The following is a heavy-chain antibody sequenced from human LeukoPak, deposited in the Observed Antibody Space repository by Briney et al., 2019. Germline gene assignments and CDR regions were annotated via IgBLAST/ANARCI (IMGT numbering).Heavy chain of an antibody. CDR1: GYTFTGYY. J-gene: IGHJ6*03. D-gene: IGHD5-18*01. V-gene: IGHV1-2*02. CDR3: ARDSGPRGYSYAPPSYYYYYYMDV. CDR2: INPNSGSK. Sequence: GASVKVSCKASGYTFTGYYMHWVRQAPGQGLEWMGWINPNSGSKNYAEKVQGRVTMTRDTSISTAYMELSRLRSDDTAVYYCARDSGPRGYSYAPPSYYYYYYMDVWGKGTTVTVSS.